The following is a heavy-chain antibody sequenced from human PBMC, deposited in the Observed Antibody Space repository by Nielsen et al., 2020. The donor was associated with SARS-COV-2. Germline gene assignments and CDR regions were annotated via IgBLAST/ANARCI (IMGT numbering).Heavy chain of an antibody. CDR3: ARGRFDP. Sequence: GESLKISCAASGSTFSSYAMNWVRQAPGKGLEWVSSISSSSSYIYYADSVKGRFTISRDNAKNSLYLQMNSLRAEDTAVYYCARGRFDPWGQGTLVTVSS. CDR1: GSTFSSYA. CDR2: ISSSSSYI. J-gene: IGHJ5*02. V-gene: IGHV3-21*01.